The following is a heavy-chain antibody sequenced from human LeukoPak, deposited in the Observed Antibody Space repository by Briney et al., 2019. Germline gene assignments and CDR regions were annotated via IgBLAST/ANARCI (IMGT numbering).Heavy chain of an antibody. CDR2: IYYSGST. V-gene: IGHV4-59*12. Sequence: SETLSLTCTVSGGSISSYYWSWIRQPPGKGLEWIGYIYYSGSTNYNPSLKSRVTISVDTSKNQFSLKLSSVTAADTAVYYCAREEGLNYYDSSGGFDPWGQGTLVTVSS. CDR1: GGSISSYY. CDR3: AREEGLNYYDSSGGFDP. D-gene: IGHD3-22*01. J-gene: IGHJ5*02.